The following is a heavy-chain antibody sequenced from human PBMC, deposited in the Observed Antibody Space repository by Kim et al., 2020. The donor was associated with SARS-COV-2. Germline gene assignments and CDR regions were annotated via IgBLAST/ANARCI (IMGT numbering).Heavy chain of an antibody. CDR2: ISSSGSNI. CDR1: GFTFSSYE. CDR3: ARDVDFEWLPYSYYGMDV. Sequence: GGSLRLSCAASGFTFSSYEMNWVRQAPGKGLEWVSYISSSGSNIYYADSVKGRFTISRDNAKNSLYLQMNSLRAEDTAVYYCARDVDFEWLPYSYYGMDVWGQGTPVTVSS. D-gene: IGHD3-9*01. J-gene: IGHJ6*02. V-gene: IGHV3-48*03.